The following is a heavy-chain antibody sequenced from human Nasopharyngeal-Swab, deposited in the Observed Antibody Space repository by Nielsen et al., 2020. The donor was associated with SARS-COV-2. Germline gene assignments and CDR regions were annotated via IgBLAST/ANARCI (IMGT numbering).Heavy chain of an antibody. Sequence: WIRQPPGKGPEWVSTISGGGVGTYYADSVKGRFTISRDNSKNTLYLQMNSLRAEDTAVYYCAKDSIRYYYDASGAFDIWGQGTMVTVSS. J-gene: IGHJ3*02. D-gene: IGHD3-22*01. CDR2: ISGGGVGT. CDR3: AKDSIRYYYDASGAFDI. V-gene: IGHV3-23*01.